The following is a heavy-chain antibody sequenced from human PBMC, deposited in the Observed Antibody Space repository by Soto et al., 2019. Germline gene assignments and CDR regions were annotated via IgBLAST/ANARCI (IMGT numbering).Heavy chain of an antibody. CDR3: ARQLPLYYHSTDDAFDI. D-gene: IGHD3-22*01. V-gene: IGHV5-51*01. Sequence: GESLKISCKGSRYSFTSYWIGWVRQMPGKGLEWMGIIYPGDSDTRYSPSFQGQVTISADKSISTAYLQWSSLKASDTAMYYCARQLPLYYHSTDDAFDIWGQGTMVTVSS. CDR2: IYPGDSDT. J-gene: IGHJ3*02. CDR1: RYSFTSYW.